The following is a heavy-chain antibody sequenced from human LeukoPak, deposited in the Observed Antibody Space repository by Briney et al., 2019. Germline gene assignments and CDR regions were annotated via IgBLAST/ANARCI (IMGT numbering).Heavy chain of an antibody. Sequence: GGSLRLSCAASGFTFSSYVMHWIRQAPGKGLEWVAIISYDGSNEYYADSVKGRFTISRDNSKNTLYLQMNSLRAADTAVYYCAKDYIAVAGTRYYYYMDVWGKGTTVTISS. J-gene: IGHJ6*03. CDR3: AKDYIAVAGTRYYYYMDV. CDR2: ISYDGSNE. CDR1: GFTFSSYV. V-gene: IGHV3-30*04. D-gene: IGHD6-19*01.